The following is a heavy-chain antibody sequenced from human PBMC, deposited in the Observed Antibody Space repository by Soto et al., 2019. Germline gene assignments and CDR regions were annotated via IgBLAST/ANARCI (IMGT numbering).Heavy chain of an antibody. J-gene: IGHJ5*01. CDR1: GYTCATYD. V-gene: IGHV1-8*01. CDR2: MNPNSGNT. D-gene: IGHD2-21*01. CDR3: ARSDGYNFNWLDS. Sequence: QVQLVQSGAEVKTPGASVKVSCKASGYTCATYDINWVRQAPGQGLEWMGWMNPNSGNTGYPQKFQGRLTMTRDTALQAAHLELSSLRNEDTAVYYFARSDGYNFNWLDSWGQGTLVTVSA.